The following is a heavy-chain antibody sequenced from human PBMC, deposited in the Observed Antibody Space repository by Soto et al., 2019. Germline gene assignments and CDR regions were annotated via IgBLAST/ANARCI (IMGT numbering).Heavy chain of an antibody. J-gene: IGHJ6*02. CDR2: IIPIFGTP. D-gene: IGHD1-1*01. V-gene: IGHV1-69*06. CDR3: ARGLNTTLIGYFHYGLAV. Sequence: QVQLVQSGAEVKEPGSSVKVSCTASGDTFSSHAITWVRQAPGGGLEWMGGIIPIFGTPSLARKFQGRVTITADKSTNTAYMELSSLRSEDTAVYFCARGLNTTLIGYFHYGLAVWGQGTTVTVSS. CDR1: GDTFSSHA.